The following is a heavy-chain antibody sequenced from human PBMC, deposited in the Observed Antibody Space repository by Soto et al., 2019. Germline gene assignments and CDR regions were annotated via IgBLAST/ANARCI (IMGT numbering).Heavy chain of an antibody. CDR2: INADNGNT. Sequence: ASVKVSCKASGYTFTSYAMHWVRQAPGKRLEWMGWINADNGNTIYSQKFQGRVTMTKDTSTDTAYMELSSLRSEDTAVYYCATSADESYEAIIYWGQGTLVTVSS. D-gene: IGHD5-12*01. CDR1: GYTFTSYA. J-gene: IGHJ4*02. CDR3: ATSADESYEAIIY. V-gene: IGHV1-3*01.